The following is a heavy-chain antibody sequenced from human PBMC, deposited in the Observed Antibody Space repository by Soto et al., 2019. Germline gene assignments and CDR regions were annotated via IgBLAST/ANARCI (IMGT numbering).Heavy chain of an antibody. CDR2: IIPILGIA. J-gene: IGHJ4*02. Sequence: ASVKVSCKASGGTFSSYTISWVRQAPGQGLEWMGRIIPILGIANYAQKFQGRVTITADKSTSTAFMERSSLRSEDTAVYYCARDLAYYDILTGYFDYWGQGTLVTVSS. CDR3: ARDLAYYDILTGYFDY. D-gene: IGHD3-9*01. CDR1: GGTFSSYT. V-gene: IGHV1-69*04.